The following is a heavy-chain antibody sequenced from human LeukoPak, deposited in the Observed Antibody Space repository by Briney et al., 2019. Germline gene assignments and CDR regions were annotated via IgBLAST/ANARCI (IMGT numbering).Heavy chain of an antibody. CDR3: AKDIFSYQLLFRPPYYYYGMDV. Sequence: PGGSLRLSCAASGFTFSDYYMSWIRQAPGKGLEWVSYISSSGSTIYYADSVKGRFTISRDNAKNSLYLQMNSLRAEDTAVYYGAKDIFSYQLLFRPPYYYYGMDVWGQGTTVTVSS. V-gene: IGHV3-11*01. CDR1: GFTFSDYY. J-gene: IGHJ6*02. D-gene: IGHD2-2*01. CDR2: ISSSGSTI.